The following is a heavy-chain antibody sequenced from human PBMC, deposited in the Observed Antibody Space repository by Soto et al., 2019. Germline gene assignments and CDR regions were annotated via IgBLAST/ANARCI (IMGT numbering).Heavy chain of an antibody. J-gene: IGHJ6*02. CDR3: AREGVRGMDV. Sequence: QVQLVQSGAEVKKPGASVKVSCKASGYTFTSYDINWVRQATRHGLEWMGWMNPNSANTGYAQKVQGRVTITRNTSIRTAYMELRSLSSEERAVYYCAREGVRGMDVWGQGTRVTVSS. V-gene: IGHV1-8*01. CDR1: GYTFTSYD. D-gene: IGHD3-16*01. CDR2: MNPNSANT.